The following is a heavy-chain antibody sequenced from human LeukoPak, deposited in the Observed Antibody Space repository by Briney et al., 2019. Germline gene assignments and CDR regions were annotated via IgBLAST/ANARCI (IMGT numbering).Heavy chain of an antibody. D-gene: IGHD6-13*01. V-gene: IGHV1-69*01. Sequence: SVKVSCKASGGTFISYAISWVRQAPGQGLEWMGGIIPIFGTANYAQKFQGRVTITADESTSTAYMELSSLRSEDTAVYYCARDLWSSSSSNYYYGMDVWGQGTTVTVSS. J-gene: IGHJ6*02. CDR2: IIPIFGTA. CDR1: GGTFISYA. CDR3: ARDLWSSSSSNYYYGMDV.